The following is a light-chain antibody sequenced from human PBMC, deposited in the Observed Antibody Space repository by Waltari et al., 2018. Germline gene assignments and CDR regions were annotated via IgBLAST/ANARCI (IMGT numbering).Light chain of an antibody. V-gene: IGLV3-19*01. J-gene: IGLJ2*01. CDR3: HSRDASGVAGS. CDR2: DKN. CDR1: SPRSYY. Sequence: SSELIQDPAVSVAMGQTVRITCQGDSPRSYYASWYQQRPGQAPILVIYDKNNRPSGVPDRFSGSSSHNTGSLTITGAQAEDEASYYCHSRDASGVAGSFGGGTKLTVL.